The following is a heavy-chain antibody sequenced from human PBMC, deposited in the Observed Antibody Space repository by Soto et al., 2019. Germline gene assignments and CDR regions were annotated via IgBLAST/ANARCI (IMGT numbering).Heavy chain of an antibody. J-gene: IGHJ4*02. CDR2: IYWDDDK. V-gene: IGHV2-5*02. CDR1: GCSLSTSGVG. Sequence: CGPTHATPTRTLTLTCTFSGCSLSTSGVGLGWTRQPPGKALEWLALIYWDDDKRYSPSLKSRLTITNDTSKNQVVLTVTNMDPVDTATYYCAHSVNPAMGSYWGQGTLVTVSS. D-gene: IGHD5-18*01. CDR3: AHSVNPAMGSY.